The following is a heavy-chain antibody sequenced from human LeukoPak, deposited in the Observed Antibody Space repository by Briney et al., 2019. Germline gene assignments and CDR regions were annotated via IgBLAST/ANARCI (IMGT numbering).Heavy chain of an antibody. CDR3: ARGPRFGIRMIVVVTKGHFDY. CDR1: GFTFSTYG. D-gene: IGHD3-22*01. V-gene: IGHV3-30*03. CDR2: ISYDGSNK. J-gene: IGHJ4*02. Sequence: GGSLSLSCAASGFTFSTYGLHWVRQAPGKGLEWVAVISYDGSNKYYADSVKGRFTISRDNSKNTLYLQMNSLRAEDTAVYYCARGPRFGIRMIVVVTKGHFDYWGQGTLVTVSS.